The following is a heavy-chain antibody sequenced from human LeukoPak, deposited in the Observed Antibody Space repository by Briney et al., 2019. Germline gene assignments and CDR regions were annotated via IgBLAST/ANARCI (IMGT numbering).Heavy chain of an antibody. CDR1: GFTFSSYA. CDR3: AKDMGRYYDYVWGSYPNYYYYGMDV. D-gene: IGHD3-16*02. Sequence: GGSLRLSCAASGFTFSSYAMHWVRQAPGKGLEWVAVISYDGSNKYYADSVKGRFTISRDNSKNSLYLQMNSLRTEDTALYYCAKDMGRYYDYVWGSYPNYYYYGMDVWGQGTTVTVSS. J-gene: IGHJ6*02. CDR2: ISYDGSNK. V-gene: IGHV3-30-3*01.